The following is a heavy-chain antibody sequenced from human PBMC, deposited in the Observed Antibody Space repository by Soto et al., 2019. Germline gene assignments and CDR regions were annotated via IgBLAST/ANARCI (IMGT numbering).Heavy chain of an antibody. J-gene: IGHJ4*02. CDR2: LSGSGSLS. V-gene: IGHV3-23*01. D-gene: IGHD2-15*01. CDR1: GFTFNTFA. Sequence: EVLLLESGGGLVQPGGSLRLSCVVSGFTFNTFAMTWVRQAPGKGLEWVSALSGSGSLSYYADSVKGRFTISRDNSKNTWYLQMNNLRVDETAVYFCARDRGGALDSWGQGTLVTVSS. CDR3: ARDRGGALDS.